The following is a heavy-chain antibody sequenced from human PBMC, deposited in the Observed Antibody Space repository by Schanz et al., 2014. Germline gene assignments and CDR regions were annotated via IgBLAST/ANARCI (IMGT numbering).Heavy chain of an antibody. V-gene: IGHV4-59*01. CDR2: IYYSGGS. D-gene: IGHD3-3*01. CDR3: ARSAGRDYWSGYYTRFDY. J-gene: IGHJ4*02. CDR1: GFTFSSYV. Sequence: GQLLESGGGLIQPGGSLRLSCAASGFTFSSYVMSWIRQPPGKGLEWIGYIYYSGGSDYNPSLKSRVTISVDTSKSQFSMKLSSVTAADTAVYYCARSAGRDYWSGYYTRFDYWGQGTLVTVSS.